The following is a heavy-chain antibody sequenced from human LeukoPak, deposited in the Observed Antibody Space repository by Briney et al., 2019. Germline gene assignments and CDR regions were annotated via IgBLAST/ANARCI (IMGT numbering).Heavy chain of an antibody. CDR3: ARGYWDIVVVPAANYFDY. Sequence: GGSLRLSCAASGFTFSSYAMHWVRQAPGKGLEWVAVISYDGSNKYYADSVKGRLTISRDNSKNTLYLQMNSLRAEDTAVYYCARGYWDIVVVPAANYFDYWGQGTLVTVSS. D-gene: IGHD2-2*01. J-gene: IGHJ4*02. CDR2: ISYDGSNK. CDR1: GFTFSSYA. V-gene: IGHV3-30-3*01.